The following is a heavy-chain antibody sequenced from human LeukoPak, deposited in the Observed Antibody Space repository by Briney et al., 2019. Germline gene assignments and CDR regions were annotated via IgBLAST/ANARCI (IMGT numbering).Heavy chain of an antibody. CDR2: KYYSGST. CDR1: GGSINSSDHY. Sequence: SETLSVTCTVSGGSINSSDHYWAWIRQPPGKGLEWIGSKYYSGSTYYNPSLKSRVTISVDTSKNQFSLKLSSVTAADTAVYYCAREGATKYDYVWGSYRNNWFDPWGQGTLVTVSS. V-gene: IGHV4-39*07. D-gene: IGHD3-16*01. J-gene: IGHJ5*02. CDR3: AREGATKYDYVWGSYRNNWFDP.